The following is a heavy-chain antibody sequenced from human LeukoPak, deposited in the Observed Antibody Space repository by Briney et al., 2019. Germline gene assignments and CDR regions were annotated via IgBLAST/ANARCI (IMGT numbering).Heavy chain of an antibody. CDR2: INQDGSEK. Sequence: PGGSLRLSCAASGFTFSSYWMSWVRQAPGKGLEWVANINQDGSEKYYVDSMKGRFTISRDNAKNSLYLQMNSLRAEDTAVYYCARAPYYYDSSGYYLFDYWGQGTLVTVSS. CDR3: ARAPYYYDSSGYYLFDY. D-gene: IGHD3-22*01. V-gene: IGHV3-7*03. J-gene: IGHJ4*02. CDR1: GFTFSSYW.